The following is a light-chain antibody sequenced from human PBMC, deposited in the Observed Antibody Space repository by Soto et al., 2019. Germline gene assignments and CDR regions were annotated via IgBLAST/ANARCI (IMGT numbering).Light chain of an antibody. CDR2: GGS. CDR3: QQYYDWPTIT. CDR1: ENIRTA. J-gene: IGKJ5*01. V-gene: IGKV3-15*01. Sequence: EIVMTQSPATLSVPPGDRVTLSCRASENIRTAFAWYQQKPGQAPSLLIYGGSIRAADIPARFSGSGSGTEFTLTISTLQSEDFAVYYCQQYYDWPTITFGQGTRLEIK.